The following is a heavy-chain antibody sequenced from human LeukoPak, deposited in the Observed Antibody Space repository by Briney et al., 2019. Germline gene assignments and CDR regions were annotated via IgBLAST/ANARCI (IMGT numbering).Heavy chain of an antibody. CDR3: ARSLWSEDC. Sequence: TGGSLRLSCAASGFTFSSYWMSWVRQAPGKGLEWVANIKQDGSIINYVDSVKGRFTISRDNAKTSLYLQMNSLRAEDTAVYYCARSLWSEDCWGQGTLVTVSS. V-gene: IGHV3-7*01. J-gene: IGHJ4*02. CDR2: IKQDGSII. CDR1: GFTFSSYW. D-gene: IGHD2-21*01.